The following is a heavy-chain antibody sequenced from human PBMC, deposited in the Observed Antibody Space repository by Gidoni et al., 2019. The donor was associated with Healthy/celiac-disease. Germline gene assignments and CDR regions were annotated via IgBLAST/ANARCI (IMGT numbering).Heavy chain of an antibody. Sequence: QVQLVQSGAEVKKPGASVKVSCKASGYTFTGYYMHWVRQAPGQGLEWMGWINPNSCGTNYAQKFQGRVTMTRDTSISTAYMELSRLRSDDTAVYYCARRVNIVVVPAAIVSDFDYWGQGTLVTVSS. D-gene: IGHD2-2*02. CDR3: ARRVNIVVVPAAIVSDFDY. J-gene: IGHJ4*02. V-gene: IGHV1-2*02. CDR1: GYTFTGYY. CDR2: INPNSCGT.